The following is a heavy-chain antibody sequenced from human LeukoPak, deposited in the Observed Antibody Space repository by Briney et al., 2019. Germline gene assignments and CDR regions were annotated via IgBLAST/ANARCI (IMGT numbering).Heavy chain of an antibody. CDR1: GSTFDDYA. J-gene: IGHJ3*02. V-gene: IGHV3-9*01. Sequence: GGSLRLSCAASGSTFDDYAMHWVRQAPGKGLEWVSGISWNSGSIGYADSVKGRFTISRDNAKNSLYLQMNSLRAEDTSLYYCAKAYCSGGSCRVSDAFDIWGQGTMVTVSS. CDR2: ISWNSGSI. D-gene: IGHD2-15*01. CDR3: AKAYCSGGSCRVSDAFDI.